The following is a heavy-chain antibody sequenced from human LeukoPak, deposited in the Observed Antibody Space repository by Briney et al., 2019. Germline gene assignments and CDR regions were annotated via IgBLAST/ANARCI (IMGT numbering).Heavy chain of an antibody. CDR1: GYSLTELP. V-gene: IGHV1-24*01. D-gene: IGHD2-2*01. Sequence: GASVKVSCKVSGYSLTELPMHWVRQAPGKGLEWMGGFDPEDGETTYAQTLQGRVTMTEDTSTDTAYMELSSLRSEDTAVYYCATDRPSSAKVGPRGYYYYYMDVWGKGTTVTVSS. CDR3: ATDRPSSAKVGPRGYYYYYMDV. CDR2: FDPEDGET. J-gene: IGHJ6*03.